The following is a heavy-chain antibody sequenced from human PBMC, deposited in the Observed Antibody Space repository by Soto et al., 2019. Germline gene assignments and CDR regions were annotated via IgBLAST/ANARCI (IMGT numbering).Heavy chain of an antibody. CDR1: GDTFTSYG. V-gene: IGHV1-18*01. Sequence: VSVKVCSKAPGDTFTSYGISWVRHAPGKGLEWMGWISAYNGNTNYAQKLQGRVTMTTDTSTSTAYMELRSLRSDDTAVYYCARAVPKSYYYDSSGYADHDYWGQGTLVTVSS. CDR2: ISAYNGNT. J-gene: IGHJ4*02. CDR3: ARAVPKSYYYDSSGYADHDY. D-gene: IGHD3-22*01.